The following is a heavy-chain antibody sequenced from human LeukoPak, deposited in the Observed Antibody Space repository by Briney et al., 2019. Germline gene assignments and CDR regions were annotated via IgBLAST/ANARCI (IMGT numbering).Heavy chain of an antibody. D-gene: IGHD5-18*01. CDR3: ARGQSGYSYGQLWFDP. Sequence: SVKVSCKASGGTFSSYAISWVRQAPGQGLEWMGGIIPIFGTANYAQKSQGRVTITADESTSTAYMELSSLRSEDTAVYYCARGQSGYSYGQLWFDPWGQGTLVTVSS. CDR2: IIPIFGTA. CDR1: GGTFSSYA. J-gene: IGHJ5*02. V-gene: IGHV1-69*13.